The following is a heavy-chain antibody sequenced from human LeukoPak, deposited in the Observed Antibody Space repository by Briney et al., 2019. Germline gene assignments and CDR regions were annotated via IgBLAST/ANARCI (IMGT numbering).Heavy chain of an antibody. J-gene: IGHJ4*02. Sequence: GGSLRLSCAASGFTFSSYAMSWVRQAPGKGLEWVSAISGSGGSTYYADSVKGRFTISGDNSKNTLYLQMNSLRAEDTAVYYCAKDMQATTYYDFWSGYFSDYWGQGTLVTVSS. V-gene: IGHV3-23*01. CDR2: ISGSGGST. D-gene: IGHD3-3*01. CDR1: GFTFSSYA. CDR3: AKDMQATTYYDFWSGYFSDY.